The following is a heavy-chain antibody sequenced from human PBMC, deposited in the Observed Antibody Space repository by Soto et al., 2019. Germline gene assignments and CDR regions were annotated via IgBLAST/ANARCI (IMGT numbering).Heavy chain of an antibody. D-gene: IGHD2-2*01. V-gene: IGHV1-2*02. J-gene: IGHJ6*02. CDR1: GYTFTGYY. CDR2: INPQTGGT. CDR3: ARERYQVISDGMDV. Sequence: AASVKVSCKASGYTFTGYYIHWVREAPGQGLEWMGWINPQTGGTSYAQKFQGRVTLSRDTSINTAYLELSRLTFDDAAVYFCARERYQVISDGMDVWGQGTTVIVSS.